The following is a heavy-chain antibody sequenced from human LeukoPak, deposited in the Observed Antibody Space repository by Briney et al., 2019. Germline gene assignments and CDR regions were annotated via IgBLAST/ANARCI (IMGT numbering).Heavy chain of an antibody. V-gene: IGHV3-7*01. CDR2: IKQAGSDK. J-gene: IGHJ4*02. Sequence: GGSLRLSCAASGFTFSSYWMSWVRQAPGKGLEWVANIKQAGSDKYYVDSVKGRFTISRDNTKNSLYLQMNSLRAEDTAVYYCATAFRGSYDNWGQGTPVTVSS. D-gene: IGHD1-26*01. CDR1: GFTFSSYW. CDR3: ATAFRGSYDN.